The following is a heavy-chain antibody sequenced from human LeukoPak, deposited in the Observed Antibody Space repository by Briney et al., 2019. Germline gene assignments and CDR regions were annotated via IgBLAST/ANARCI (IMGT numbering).Heavy chain of an antibody. CDR3: ATGVRGRTFDY. Sequence: ASVKVSCKASGYTFTSYGISWVRQAPGQGLEWMGWINPNSGGTNYAQKFQGRVTMTRDTSISTAYMELSRLRSDDTAVYYCATGVRGRTFDYWGQGTLVTVSS. J-gene: IGHJ4*02. D-gene: IGHD3-10*02. CDR2: INPNSGGT. V-gene: IGHV1-2*02. CDR1: GYTFTSYG.